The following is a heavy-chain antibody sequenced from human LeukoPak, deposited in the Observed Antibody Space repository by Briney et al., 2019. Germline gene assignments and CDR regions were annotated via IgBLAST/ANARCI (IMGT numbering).Heavy chain of an antibody. CDR1: GYSFTSYY. D-gene: IGHD1-26*01. CDR3: ARDPMPRSGSYRGGWFDP. V-gene: IGHV1-46*01. CDR2: INPSGGST. Sequence: GASVKVSCKASGYSFTSYYMHWVRQAPGQGLGWMGIINPSGGSTSYAQKFQGRVTMTRDMSTSTVYMELSSLRSDDTAVYYCARDPMPRSGSYRGGWFDPWGQGTLVTVSS. J-gene: IGHJ5*02.